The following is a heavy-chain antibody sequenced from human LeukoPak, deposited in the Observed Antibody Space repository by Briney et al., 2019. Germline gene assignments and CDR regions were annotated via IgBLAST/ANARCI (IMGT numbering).Heavy chain of an antibody. J-gene: IGHJ5*02. V-gene: IGHV3-21*01. CDR1: GFTFSSYN. Sequence: PGGSLRLSCAASGFTFSSYNMNWVRQAPGKGLEWVSSISSYSVMYFADSVKGRFTISRDNGKNSLYLQMNSLSAEDTAMYYCARDPREESPWGQGTLVTVSS. D-gene: IGHD1-26*01. CDR2: ISSYSVM. CDR3: ARDPREESP.